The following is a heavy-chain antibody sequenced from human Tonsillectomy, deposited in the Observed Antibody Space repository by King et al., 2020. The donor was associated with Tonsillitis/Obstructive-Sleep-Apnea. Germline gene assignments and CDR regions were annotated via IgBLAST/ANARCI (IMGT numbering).Heavy chain of an antibody. CDR2: IYWDDDK. J-gene: IGHJ6*03. V-gene: IGHV2-5*02. D-gene: IGHD5-12*01. Sequence: TLKESGPTLVKPTQTLTLTCTFSGFSLSKSGVGVGWIRQPPGKALEWLALIYWDDDKRYSPSLKSRLTITKDTSKNQVVLTMTNMDPVDTATYYCAHSIRSWATVDIVATTNKKDYYYYYMDVWGKGTTVTVSS. CDR3: AHSIRSWATVDIVATTNKKDYYYYYMDV. CDR1: GFSLSKSGVG.